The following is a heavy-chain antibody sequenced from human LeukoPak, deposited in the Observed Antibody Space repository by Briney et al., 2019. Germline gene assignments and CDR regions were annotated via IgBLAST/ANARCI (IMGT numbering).Heavy chain of an antibody. V-gene: IGHV1-46*01. CDR2: INPSRGST. CDR3: ARTLVGPTDQHYYCMDV. D-gene: IGHD1-26*01. CDR1: GYIFTNYY. Sequence: ASVKASCKASGYIFTNYYMHWVRRAPGHGLEWMGIINPSRGSTYYTQKFQGRVTMTRDTSTSTVYMELSSLTSEDTAVYYCARTLVGPTDQHYYCMDVWGKGTTVTVSS. J-gene: IGHJ6*03.